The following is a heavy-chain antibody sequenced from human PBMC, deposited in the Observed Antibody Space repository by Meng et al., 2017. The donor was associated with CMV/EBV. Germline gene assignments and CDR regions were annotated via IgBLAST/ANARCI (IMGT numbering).Heavy chain of an antibody. Sequence: SVKVSCKASGGTFSSYAISWVRQVPGQGLEWMGGIIPILGIANYAQKFQGRVTITADKSTSTAYMELSSLRSEDTAVYYCARGYSCSSTSCYTFVSNWGQGTLVTVSS. V-gene: IGHV1-69*10. D-gene: IGHD2-2*02. CDR2: IIPILGIA. CDR3: ARGYSCSSTSCYTFVSN. J-gene: IGHJ4*02. CDR1: GGTFSSYA.